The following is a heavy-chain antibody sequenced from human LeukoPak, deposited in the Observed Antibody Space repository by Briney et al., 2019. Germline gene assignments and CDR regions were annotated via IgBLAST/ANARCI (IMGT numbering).Heavy chain of an antibody. CDR3: QTDTAIDDY. V-gene: IGHV4-39*07. CDR2: IYYSGST. J-gene: IGHJ4*02. D-gene: IGHD5-18*01. Sequence: SETLSLTCTVSGGSISSSSYYWGWIRQPPGKGLEWIGSIYYSGSTYYNPSLKSRVTISVDTSKNQFSLKLSSVTAADTAVYYCQTDTAIDDYWGQGTLVTVSS. CDR1: GGSISSSSYY.